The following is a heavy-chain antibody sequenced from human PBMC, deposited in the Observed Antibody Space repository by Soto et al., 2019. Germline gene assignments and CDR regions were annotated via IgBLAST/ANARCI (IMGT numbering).Heavy chain of an antibody. D-gene: IGHD2-21*02. CDR2: IYYSGST. V-gene: IGHV4-30-4*01. Sequence: SETLSLTCTVSSGSISSVDYYWSWLLQPPGKGLGWIGYIYYSGSTCYNPSLKRRVTISVDTSKNTFSMTLSSVTAADTAVYYCARWQVVTAMLYFQHWGQGTLVTVSS. CDR1: SGSISSVDYY. J-gene: IGHJ1*01. CDR3: ARWQVVTAMLYFQH.